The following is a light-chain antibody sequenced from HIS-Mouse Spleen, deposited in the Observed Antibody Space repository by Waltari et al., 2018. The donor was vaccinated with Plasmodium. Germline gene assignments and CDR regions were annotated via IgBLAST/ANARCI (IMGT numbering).Light chain of an antibody. Sequence: QSVLTQPPSASGTPGQRVTISCSGSSSNLGSHTVTWYQQPPGTAPKLLIYSNNQRPSGVPDRFSGSKSGTAASLAISGLQSEDEADYYCAAWDDSLNGYWVFGGGTKLTVL. CDR2: SNN. V-gene: IGLV1-44*01. J-gene: IGLJ3*02. CDR3: AAWDDSLNGYWV. CDR1: SSNLGSHT.